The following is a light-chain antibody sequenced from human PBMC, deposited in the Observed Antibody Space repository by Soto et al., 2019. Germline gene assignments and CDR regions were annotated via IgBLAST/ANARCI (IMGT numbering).Light chain of an antibody. CDR2: AAS. Sequence: DIQLTQSPSFLSASVGDRVTITCRASQGISSYLAWYQQKPGKAPKLLIYAASTLQSGVPSRFSGSGTATQFTLTISSLQPEDFATYYCQQLNSYPYTFVQGTKLEIK. CDR1: QGISSY. V-gene: IGKV1-9*01. J-gene: IGKJ2*01. CDR3: QQLNSYPYT.